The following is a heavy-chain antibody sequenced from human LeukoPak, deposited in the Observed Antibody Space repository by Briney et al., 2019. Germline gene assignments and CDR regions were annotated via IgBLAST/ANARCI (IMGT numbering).Heavy chain of an antibody. CDR2: TSYNGNT. J-gene: IGHJ4*02. V-gene: IGHV1-18*04. CDR1: GYTFSNYG. CDR3: ARHSGSGWQVLGY. D-gene: IGHD6-19*01. Sequence: ASLKVSCKASGYTFSNYGISWVRQAPGLGLEWMGWTSYNGNTNYAQKFQDRVTMTTDTSTTTAYMELRSLESDDTAVYYCARHSGSGWQVLGYWGQGTLVTVSS.